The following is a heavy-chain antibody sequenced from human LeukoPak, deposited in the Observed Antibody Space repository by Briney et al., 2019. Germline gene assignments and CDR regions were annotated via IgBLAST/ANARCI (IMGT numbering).Heavy chain of an antibody. Sequence: PSETLSLTCTVSGDSISSNSYYWGWIRLPPGKGLEWIGSIYYSGSTYYNPSLKSRVTISVDTSKNQFSLKLSSVTAADTAVYYCARTGRYSSGPADYWGQGTLVTVSS. CDR2: IYYSGST. V-gene: IGHV4-39*07. J-gene: IGHJ4*02. CDR3: ARTGRYSSGPADY. CDR1: GDSISSNSYY. D-gene: IGHD6-19*01.